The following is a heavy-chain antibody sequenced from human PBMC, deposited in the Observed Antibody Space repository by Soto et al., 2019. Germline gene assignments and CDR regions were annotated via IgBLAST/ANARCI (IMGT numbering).Heavy chain of an antibody. V-gene: IGHV3-30-3*01. Sequence: QVQLVESGGGVVQPGRSLRLSCAASGFTFSSYSMHWVRQAPGKGLEWVAVISYDGSNKYYADSVKGRFTISRDNSKNTLYLQMNSLRAEDTAVYYCARSTTVVGEGWFDPWGQGTLVTVSS. CDR2: ISYDGSNK. CDR1: GFTFSSYS. J-gene: IGHJ5*02. CDR3: ARSTTVVGEGWFDP. D-gene: IGHD4-17*01.